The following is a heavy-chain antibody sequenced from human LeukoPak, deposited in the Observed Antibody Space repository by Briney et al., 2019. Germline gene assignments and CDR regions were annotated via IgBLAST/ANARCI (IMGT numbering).Heavy chain of an antibody. CDR1: GISVNTNY. CDR3: ARETPIVVDNYYGMDV. Sequence: PGGSLRLSCAVSGISVNTNYIHRVRQSPGKGLEWVSVIYTGGSKYYADPVKGRFIISRDSSSSTVNLQLNSLRTEDTAVYYCARETPIVVDNYYGMDVWGPGTTVTVSS. V-gene: IGHV3-66*01. J-gene: IGHJ6*02. CDR2: IYTGGSK. D-gene: IGHD2-21*01.